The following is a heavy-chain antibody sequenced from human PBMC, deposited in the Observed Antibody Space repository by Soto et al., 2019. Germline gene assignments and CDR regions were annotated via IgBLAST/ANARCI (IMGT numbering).Heavy chain of an antibody. CDR2: ISGSGGRT. Sequence: GGSLRLSCAASGFTFRSYAMSWVRQAPGKGLEWVSDISGSGGRTDYADSVKGRFTISRDNSKNMLYLQMSSRRAEDTAVYYCASLPRVAMVVVTSYFYGLDVWGQGTTVTVSS. D-gene: IGHD2-15*01. V-gene: IGHV3-23*01. CDR1: GFTFRSYA. CDR3: ASLPRVAMVVVTSYFYGLDV. J-gene: IGHJ6*02.